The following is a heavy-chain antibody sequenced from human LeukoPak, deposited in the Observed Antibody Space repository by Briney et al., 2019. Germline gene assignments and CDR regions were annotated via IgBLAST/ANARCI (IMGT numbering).Heavy chain of an antibody. CDR2: INPSGGST. CDR1: GYTFTGYY. Sequence: ASVKVSCKASGYTFTGYYMHWVRQAPGQGLEWMGIINPSGGSTSYAQKFQGRVTMTRDTSTSTVYMELSSLRSEDTAVYYCARGTLALGFGELLLDIWGQGTMVTVSS. CDR3: ARGTLALGFGELLLDI. J-gene: IGHJ3*02. V-gene: IGHV1-46*01. D-gene: IGHD3-10*01.